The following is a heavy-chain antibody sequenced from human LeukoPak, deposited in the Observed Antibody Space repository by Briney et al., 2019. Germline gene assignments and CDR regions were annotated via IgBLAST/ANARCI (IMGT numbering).Heavy chain of an antibody. CDR3: ARGESLVDI. CDR1: GFTFTNYA. V-gene: IGHV3-23*01. Sequence: GGSLRLSCAASGFTFTNYAMGWVRQAPGKGLAWVSVSGSGGSPFYADSVKGRFTISRDNSKNTLYLQMNSLRAEDTAVYYCARGESLVDIWGQGTMVTVSS. CDR2: SGSGGSP. J-gene: IGHJ3*02.